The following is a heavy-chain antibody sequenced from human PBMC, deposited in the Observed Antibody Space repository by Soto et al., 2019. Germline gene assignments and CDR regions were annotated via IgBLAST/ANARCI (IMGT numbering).Heavy chain of an antibody. CDR3: ARDLYGGEAFDI. J-gene: IGHJ3*02. Sequence: TSETLSLTCTVSGGSISSYYWSWIRQPPGKGLEWIGYIYYSGSTNYNPSLKSRVTISVDTSKNQFSLKLSSVTAADTAVYYCARDLYGGEAFDIWGQGTMVTVSS. CDR1: GGSISSYY. V-gene: IGHV4-59*01. CDR2: IYYSGST. D-gene: IGHD4-17*01.